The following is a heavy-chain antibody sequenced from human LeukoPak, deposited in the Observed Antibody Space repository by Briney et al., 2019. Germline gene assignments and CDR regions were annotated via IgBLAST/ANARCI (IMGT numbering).Heavy chain of an antibody. D-gene: IGHD3-10*01. Sequence: GGSLRLSYAASGFTFSKAWMSWVRQAPGKGLEWVGRIKSKTDGGTTDYAAPVKGRFTISRDDSRNTLSLQMNSLKTEDTAVYYCTTITMIREHEDYWGQGTLVTVSS. V-gene: IGHV3-15*01. CDR3: TTITMIREHEDY. J-gene: IGHJ4*02. CDR1: GFTFSKAW. CDR2: IKSKTDGGTT.